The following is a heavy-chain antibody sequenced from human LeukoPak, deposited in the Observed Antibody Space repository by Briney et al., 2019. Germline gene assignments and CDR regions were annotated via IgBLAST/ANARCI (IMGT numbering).Heavy chain of an antibody. J-gene: IGHJ6*02. Sequence: PSETLSLTCTVSGGSISSYYWSWIRQPPGKGLEWIGYIYYSGSTNYNPSLKSRVTISVDTSKNQFSLKLSSVTAADTAVYYCARAHSGYDYYYYGMDVWGQGTTVTVSS. CDR1: GGSISSYY. V-gene: IGHV4-59*01. D-gene: IGHD5-12*01. CDR2: IYYSGST. CDR3: ARAHSGYDYYYYGMDV.